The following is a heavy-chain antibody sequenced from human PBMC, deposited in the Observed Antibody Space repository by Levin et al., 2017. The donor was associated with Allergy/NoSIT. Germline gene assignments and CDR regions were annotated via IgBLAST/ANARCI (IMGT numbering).Heavy chain of an antibody. J-gene: IGHJ6*03. CDR2: INPSGGST. Sequence: GESLKISCKASGYTFTSYYMHWVRQAPGQGLEWMGIINPSGGSTSYAQKFQGRVTMTRDTSTSTVYMELSSLRSEDTAVYYCARDLEQQGNYYYYYYMDVWGKGTTVTVSS. V-gene: IGHV1-46*01. CDR1: GYTFTSYY. D-gene: IGHD6-13*01. CDR3: ARDLEQQGNYYYYYYMDV.